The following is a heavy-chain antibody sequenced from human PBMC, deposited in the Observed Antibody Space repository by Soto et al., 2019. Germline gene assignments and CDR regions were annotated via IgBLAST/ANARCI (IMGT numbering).Heavy chain of an antibody. V-gene: IGHV1-3*04. D-gene: IGHD3-3*01. J-gene: IGHJ5*02. CDR2: INTGNGHT. CDR1: GYTFTAYG. CDR3: ASPGYDFWSGLDP. Sequence: ASVKVSCKASGYTFTAYGIHWVRQAPGQRLEWMGWINTGNGHTKYSQKFQGRVTITRDTSARTAYMELNSLRSEDTAVYYCASPGYDFWSGLDPWGQGTLVTVSS.